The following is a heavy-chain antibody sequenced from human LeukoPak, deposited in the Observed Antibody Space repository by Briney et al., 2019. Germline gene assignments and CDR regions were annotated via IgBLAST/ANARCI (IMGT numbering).Heavy chain of an antibody. CDR3: AGCPGPLWFGELLLLNPFPL. J-gene: IGHJ1*01. D-gene: IGHD3-10*01. Sequence: SETLSLTCTVSGGSISSSSYYWGWIRQPPGKGLEWIGSIYYSGSTYYNPSLKSRVTISVDTSKNQFSLKLSSVTAADTAVYYCAGCPGPLWFGELLLLNPFPLWGQGTLVTVSS. CDR2: IYYSGST. CDR1: GGSISSSSYY. V-gene: IGHV4-39*07.